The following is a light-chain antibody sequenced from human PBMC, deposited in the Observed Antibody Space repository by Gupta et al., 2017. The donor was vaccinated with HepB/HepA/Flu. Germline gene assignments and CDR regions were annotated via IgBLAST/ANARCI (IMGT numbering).Light chain of an antibody. J-gene: IGLJ3*02. Sequence: QSALTQPASVSASSGQSITISCTGTNNDVGNYNLVSWYQQHPGKAPKVMISEVSKRPSGVPNRFSGSKSGNTASLTISGLQAEDEADYYCCSYAGNSAYWVFGGGTKLTVL. V-gene: IGLV2-23*02. CDR3: CSYAGNSAYWV. CDR2: EVS. CDR1: NNDVGNYNL.